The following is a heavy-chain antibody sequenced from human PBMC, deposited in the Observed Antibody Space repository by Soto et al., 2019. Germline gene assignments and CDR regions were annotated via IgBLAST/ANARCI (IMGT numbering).Heavy chain of an antibody. D-gene: IGHD2-8*01. J-gene: IGHJ4*02. CDR3: TRNGPQSRNPFDY. Sequence: SETLSLTCSVSGGSIRDYYWSWIRQPPGKGLEWIAYIYHNGGTSYNPSLKSRVSISVDTSKKQFSLKMYSVTAADTAVYYCTRNGPQSRNPFDYWGQGTLVTVSS. CDR2: IYHNGGT. V-gene: IGHV4-59*01. CDR1: GGSIRDYY.